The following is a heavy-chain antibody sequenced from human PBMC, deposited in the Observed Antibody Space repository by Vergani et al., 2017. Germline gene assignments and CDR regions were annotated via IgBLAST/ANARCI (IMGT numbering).Heavy chain of an antibody. CDR2: INPNSGGT. CDR1: GYTFTGYY. D-gene: IGHD3-16*01. J-gene: IGHJ5*02. CDR3: ARRARLGELPPP. Sequence: QVQLVQSGGEVKKPGASVKVSRKGSGYTFTGYYMHRGRQAPGQGLEWMGWINPNSGGTNYAQKFQGRVTMTRDTSISTAYMELSRLRSDDTAVYYCARRARLGELPPPWGQGTLVTVSS. V-gene: IGHV1-2*02.